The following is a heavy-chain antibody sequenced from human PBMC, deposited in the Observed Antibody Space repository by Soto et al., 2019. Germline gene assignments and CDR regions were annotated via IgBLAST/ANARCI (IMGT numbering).Heavy chain of an antibody. Sequence: GASVKVSCTASGSTFASHVASWLRQKPGQGLEWMGWISAYNGNTNYAQKLQGRVTMTTGTSTSTAYMELRSLRSDDTAVYYCESRRDGYGHWFDPWGQGNLVNVSS. D-gene: IGHD5-12*01. CDR3: ESRRDGYGHWFDP. CDR1: GSTFASHV. V-gene: IGHV1-18*04. J-gene: IGHJ5*02. CDR2: ISAYNGNT.